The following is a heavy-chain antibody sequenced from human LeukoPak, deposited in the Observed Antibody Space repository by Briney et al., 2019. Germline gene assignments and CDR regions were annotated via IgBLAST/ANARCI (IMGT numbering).Heavy chain of an antibody. CDR2: ISGSGGST. Sequence: RGSLRLSCAASGFTFSSYAMSWVRQAPGKGLGWVSAISGSGGSTYYAYSVKGRFTISRDNSKNTLYLQMNSLRAEDTAVYYCAKDVSGYVNSGVDYWGQGTLVTVSS. CDR1: GFTFSSYA. CDR3: AKDVSGYVNSGVDY. V-gene: IGHV3-23*01. J-gene: IGHJ4*02. D-gene: IGHD3-22*01.